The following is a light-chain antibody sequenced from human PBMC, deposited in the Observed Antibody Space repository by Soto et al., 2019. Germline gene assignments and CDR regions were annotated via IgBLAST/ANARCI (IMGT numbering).Light chain of an antibody. Sequence: EIVLTQSPGTLSLSPGERATLSCRASQSVSSSYLAWYQQKPGQAPRLLIYGASSRATGIPDRFSGSGSGTDFTLTISRLEPEDFAVYYCQXYXXSLPIFTFGPGTKVDIK. CDR3: QXYXXSLPIFT. V-gene: IGKV3-20*01. J-gene: IGKJ3*01. CDR1: QSVSSSY. CDR2: GAS.